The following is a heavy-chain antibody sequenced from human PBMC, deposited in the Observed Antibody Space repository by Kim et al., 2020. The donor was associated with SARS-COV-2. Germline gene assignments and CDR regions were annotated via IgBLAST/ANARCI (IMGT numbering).Heavy chain of an antibody. Sequence: GGSLRLSCAASGLTFTTSWMTWVRPAPGKRLEWVANINQEGSEKYYVDSVKGRFTISRDNAKNSLYLQMNSLGAEDTAVYYCARGRGAAWGQGTLITVSS. CDR3: ARGRGAA. V-gene: IGHV3-7*01. CDR1: GLTFTTSW. CDR2: INQEGSEK. J-gene: IGHJ5*02.